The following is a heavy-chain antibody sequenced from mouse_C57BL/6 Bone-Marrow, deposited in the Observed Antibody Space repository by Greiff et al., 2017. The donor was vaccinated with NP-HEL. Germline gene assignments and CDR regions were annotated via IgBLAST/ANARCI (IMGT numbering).Heavy chain of an antibody. V-gene: IGHV14-3*01. CDR1: GFNIKNTY. Sequence: EVQGVESVAELVRPGASVKLSCTASGFNIKNTYMHWVKQRPEQGLEWIGRIDPANGNTKYAPKFQGKATITADTSSNTAYLQLSSLTSEDSAIYYCARAYDGYSTFDYWGQGTTLTVSS. D-gene: IGHD2-3*01. CDR3: ARAYDGYSTFDY. CDR2: IDPANGNT. J-gene: IGHJ2*01.